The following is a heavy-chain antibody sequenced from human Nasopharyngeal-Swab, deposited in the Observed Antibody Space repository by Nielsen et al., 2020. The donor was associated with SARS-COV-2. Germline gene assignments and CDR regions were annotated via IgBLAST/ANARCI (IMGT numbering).Heavy chain of an antibody. CDR1: GYTFTSYG. CDR3: ARGMAGTTILLGYYYYGMDV. D-gene: IGHD1-7*01. V-gene: IGHV1-18*01. CDR2: ISAYNGNT. J-gene: IGHJ6*02. Sequence: ALVKVSCKASGYTFTSYGISWVRQAPGQELEWMGWISAYNGNTNYAQKLQGRVTMTTDTSTSTAYMELRSLRSDDTAVYYCARGMAGTTILLGYYYYGMDVWGQGTTVTVSS.